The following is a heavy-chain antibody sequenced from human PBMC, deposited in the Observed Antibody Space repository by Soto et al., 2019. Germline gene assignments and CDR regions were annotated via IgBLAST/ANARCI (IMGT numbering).Heavy chain of an antibody. CDR2: IIPIFGTA. Sequence: GASVKVSCKASGGTFSSYAISWVRQAPGQGLEWMGGIIPIFGTANYAQKFQGRVTITADESTSTAYMELSSLRSEDTAVYYCAREIGSSSDYYYYGMDVWGQGTTVTVSS. V-gene: IGHV1-69*13. CDR1: GGTFSSYA. CDR3: AREIGSSSDYYYYGMDV. D-gene: IGHD6-6*01. J-gene: IGHJ6*02.